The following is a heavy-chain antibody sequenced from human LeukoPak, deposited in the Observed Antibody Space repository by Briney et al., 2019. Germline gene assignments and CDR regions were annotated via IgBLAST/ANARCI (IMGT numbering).Heavy chain of an antibody. Sequence: PGGSLRLSCAASGFTFSSYSMNWVRQAPGKRLEWVSSISSSSYIYYADSVKGRFTISRDNAKNSLYLQMNSLRAEDTAVYYCVMVTVTSFDYWGQGTLVTVSS. V-gene: IGHV3-21*01. CDR2: ISSSSYI. D-gene: IGHD4-17*01. J-gene: IGHJ4*02. CDR3: VMVTVTSFDY. CDR1: GFTFSSYS.